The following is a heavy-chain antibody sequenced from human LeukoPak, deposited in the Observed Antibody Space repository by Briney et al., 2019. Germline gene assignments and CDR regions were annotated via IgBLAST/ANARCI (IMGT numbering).Heavy chain of an antibody. CDR3: ARVLSGYDYYYYYYMDV. V-gene: IGHV4-61*02. J-gene: IGHJ6*03. CDR1: GGSISSGGYY. D-gene: IGHD5-12*01. CDR2: IYSSGST. Sequence: SQTLSLTCTVSGGSISSGGYYWSWIRQPAWKGLEWIGRIYSSGSTNYNPSLKSRVTISVDTSKNQFSLKLSSVTAADTAVYYCARVLSGYDYYYYYYMDVWGKGTTVTVSS.